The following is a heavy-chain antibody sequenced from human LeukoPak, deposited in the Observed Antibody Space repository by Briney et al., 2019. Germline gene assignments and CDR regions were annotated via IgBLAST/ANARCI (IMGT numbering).Heavy chain of an antibody. Sequence: GGSLRLSCAASGFTFSSYAMSWVRQAPGKGLEWVSTISGSGGSTYYADSVKGRFTISRDNSRNTVYLQMNSLRAEDTAVYSCAKVASGVAGNRGYFDYWGQGTLVTVSS. V-gene: IGHV3-23*01. CDR2: ISGSGGST. D-gene: IGHD6-19*01. J-gene: IGHJ4*02. CDR1: GFTFSSYA. CDR3: AKVASGVAGNRGYFDY.